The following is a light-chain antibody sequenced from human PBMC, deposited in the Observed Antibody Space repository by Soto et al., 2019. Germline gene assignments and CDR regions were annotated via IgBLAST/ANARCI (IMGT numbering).Light chain of an antibody. Sequence: QSALTQPPSVSGAPGQGVTISCTGSSFNIGANYDVHWYQHLPGTGPKLLIYANSFRPSGVPDRVSASKSGSSASLAITGLQAEEEADYYCQSYDARLSAYVFGTGTKLTVL. CDR2: ANS. V-gene: IGLV1-40*01. J-gene: IGLJ1*01. CDR1: SFNIGANYD. CDR3: QSYDARLSAYV.